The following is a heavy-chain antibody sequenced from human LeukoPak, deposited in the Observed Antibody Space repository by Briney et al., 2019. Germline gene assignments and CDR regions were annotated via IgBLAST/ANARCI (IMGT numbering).Heavy chain of an antibody. CDR2: IIPIFGTA. Sequence: SVKVSCKASGGTFNNYAISWVRQAPGQGLEWMGGIIPIFGTANYAQKFQCRVTITADESTSTAYMELSSLRSEDTAVYYCARDSSGWTADWGQGTLVTVSS. V-gene: IGHV1-69*13. D-gene: IGHD6-19*01. CDR3: ARDSSGWTAD. CDR1: GGTFNNYA. J-gene: IGHJ4*02.